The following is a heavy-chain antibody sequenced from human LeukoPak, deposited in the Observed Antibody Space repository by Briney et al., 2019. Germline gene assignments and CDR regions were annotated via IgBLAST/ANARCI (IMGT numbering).Heavy chain of an antibody. V-gene: IGHV5-51*01. CDR3: ARQNPIAVAGFDY. CDR1: GYSFTTYW. Sequence: GESLKISCEGSGYSFTTYWIGWVRQMPGKGLEWMGIIYPADSDTRYSPSFQGQVTISADKSISTAYLQWSSLKASDTAMYYRARQNPIAVAGFDYWGQGTLVTVSS. J-gene: IGHJ4*02. D-gene: IGHD6-19*01. CDR2: IYPADSDT.